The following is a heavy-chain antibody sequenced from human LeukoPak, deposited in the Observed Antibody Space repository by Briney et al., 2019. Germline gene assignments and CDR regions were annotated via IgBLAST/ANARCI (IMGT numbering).Heavy chain of an antibody. J-gene: IGHJ4*02. CDR1: GGSFSGYY. CDR2: INHSGST. D-gene: IGHD3/OR15-3a*01. Sequence: PSETLSLTCAVYGGSFSGYYWSWIRQPPGKGLEWIGEINHSGSTNYNPSLKSRVTISVDTSKNQFSLKLTSVTAADTAVYYCAKQTGSGLFILPGGQGTLVTVSS. V-gene: IGHV4-34*01. CDR3: AKQTGSGLFILP.